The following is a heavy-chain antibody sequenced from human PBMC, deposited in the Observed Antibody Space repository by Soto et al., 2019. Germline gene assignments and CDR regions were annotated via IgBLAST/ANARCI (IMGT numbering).Heavy chain of an antibody. D-gene: IGHD2-15*01. CDR3: AKERNSWYSSGSDS. V-gene: IGHV3-23*01. Sequence: LRLSCAASGFTFSSYAMSWVRQSPGEGLEWVSSVNDSGDRTYYADSVKGRFTISRDNSKNILYLHMISLRAEDTAVYYCAKERNSWYSSGSDSWGQGTLVTVSS. CDR1: GFTFSSYA. CDR2: VNDSGDRT. J-gene: IGHJ4*02.